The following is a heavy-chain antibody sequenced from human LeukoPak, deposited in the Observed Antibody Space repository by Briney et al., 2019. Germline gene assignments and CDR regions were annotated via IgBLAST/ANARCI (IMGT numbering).Heavy chain of an antibody. D-gene: IGHD5-24*01. V-gene: IGHV4-34*01. CDR3: ARSIGMAADAFDI. CDR2: INHSGST. J-gene: IGHJ3*02. CDR1: GGSFSDYY. Sequence: PSETLSLTCAVYGGSFSDYYWNWIRQPPGKGLEWIGEINHSGSTNYNPSLKSRVTISVDTSKNQFSLKLSSVTAAHTAVYYCARSIGMAADAFDIWGQGTMVTVSS.